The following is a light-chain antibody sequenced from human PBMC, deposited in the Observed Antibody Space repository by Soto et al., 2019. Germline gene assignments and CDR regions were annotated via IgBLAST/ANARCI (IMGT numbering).Light chain of an antibody. V-gene: IGKV4-1*01. Sequence: DAMMTQSPDSLAASLGERATINCKSSQTVLYSSNNKNYLAWYQQKPGQPPKLLIYWASTRESGVPDRFSGSRSGKDLTVTKSSLQAEDVAVSYRHLYHHTPQTIRQWTQV. CDR3: HLYHHTPQT. CDR2: WAS. J-gene: IGKJ1*01. CDR1: QTVLYSSNNKNY.